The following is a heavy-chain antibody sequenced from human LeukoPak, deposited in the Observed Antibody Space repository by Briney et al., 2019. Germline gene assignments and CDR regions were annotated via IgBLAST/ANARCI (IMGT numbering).Heavy chain of an antibody. J-gene: IGHJ6*02. CDR1: GYSFTSYW. V-gene: IGHV5-51*01. CDR3: ARRNYDILTGYTYGMDV. D-gene: IGHD3-9*01. Sequence: GESLKISCKGSGYSFTSYWIGWVRQMAGKGLEWMGIIYPGDSDTRYSPSFQGQVTISADKSISTAYLQWSSLKASDTAMYYCARRNYDILTGYTYGMDVWGQGTTVTVSS. CDR2: IYPGDSDT.